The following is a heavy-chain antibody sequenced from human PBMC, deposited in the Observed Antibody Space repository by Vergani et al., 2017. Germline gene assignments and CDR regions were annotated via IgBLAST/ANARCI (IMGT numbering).Heavy chain of an antibody. CDR1: GFTFSSYA. D-gene: IGHD5-18*01. J-gene: IGHJ4*02. V-gene: IGHV3-23*01. Sequence: EVQLLESGGGLVQPGGSLRLSCAASGFTFSSYAMNWVRQAPGKGLEWVSAISGSGGSTYYADSVKGRFTISRDNSKNTLYLQRNSLRAEDTAVYYCTKSTAMIRGPFGYWGQGTLVTVSS. CDR3: TKSTAMIRGPFGY. CDR2: ISGSGGST.